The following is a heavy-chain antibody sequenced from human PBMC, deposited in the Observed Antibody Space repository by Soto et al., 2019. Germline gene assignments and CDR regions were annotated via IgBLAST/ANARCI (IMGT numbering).Heavy chain of an antibody. J-gene: IGHJ3*02. D-gene: IGHD5-12*01. Sequence: PGGSLRLSCAASGFTFSSYAMSWVRQAPGKGLEWVSAISGSGGSTYYADSVKGRFTISRDNSKNTLYLQMNSLRAEDTAVYYCAKSLRPMWWLQLRGCAFEIWGQGTMVTV. CDR1: GFTFSSYA. CDR3: AKSLRPMWWLQLRGCAFEI. CDR2: ISGSGGST. V-gene: IGHV3-23*01.